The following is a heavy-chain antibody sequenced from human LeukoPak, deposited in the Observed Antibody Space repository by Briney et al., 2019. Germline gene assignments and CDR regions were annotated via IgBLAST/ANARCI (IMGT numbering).Heavy chain of an antibody. J-gene: IGHJ3*02. D-gene: IGHD3-10*01. CDR2: FIGSGGST. V-gene: IGHV3-23*01. CDR1: GPTFSSYA. CDR3: AKSRGYGSGSPTYAFDI. Sequence: PGRCLRPACAPSGPTFSSYAISWVRQPPGKGLEWVAVFIGSGGSTYYADSVKGRFTISRDNSKNTLYLQMISMRAEDTAVYYCAKSRGYGSGSPTYAFDIWGQGTMVTVSS.